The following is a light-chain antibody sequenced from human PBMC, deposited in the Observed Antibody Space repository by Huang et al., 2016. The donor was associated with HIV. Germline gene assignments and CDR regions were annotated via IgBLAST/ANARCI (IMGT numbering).Light chain of an antibody. V-gene: IGKV1-39*01. CDR2: DSS. Sequence: DIQVTQSPSSLSASVGDRVTITCRASQPINTYLNWYQQKPGKAPKLLIYDSSTLQSGVPSRFSGSGSGTDFTLTISSLQPEDFATYYCQQSYSMPITFGLGTQLEI. CDR3: QQSYSMPIT. J-gene: IGKJ5*01. CDR1: QPINTY.